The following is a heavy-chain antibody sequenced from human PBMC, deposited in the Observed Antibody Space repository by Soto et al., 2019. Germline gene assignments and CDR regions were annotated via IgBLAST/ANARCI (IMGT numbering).Heavy chain of an antibody. D-gene: IGHD4-17*01. Sequence: QVQLVQSGAEVKKPGSSVKVSCKASGGTFSSYTISWVRQAPGQGLEWMGRIIPILGIANYAQKFQGRVTITADKSTSTPYMELSSLRSEDTAVYYCARGLGTVTISWFDPWGQGTLVTVSS. CDR3: ARGLGTVTISWFDP. CDR1: GGTFSSYT. J-gene: IGHJ5*02. V-gene: IGHV1-69*02. CDR2: IIPILGIA.